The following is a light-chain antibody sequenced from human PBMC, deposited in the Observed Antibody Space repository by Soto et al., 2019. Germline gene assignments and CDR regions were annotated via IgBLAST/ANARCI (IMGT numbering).Light chain of an antibody. CDR1: QSVSRDF. J-gene: IGKJ2*01. V-gene: IGKV3-20*01. Sequence: EIVLTQSPGTLYLSPGERATLSCRASQSVSRDFLAWYQQKPGQAPRLLIYGASFRATGIPDRFGGSGSGTDFTLTISRLEPEDFAVYYCQQYGSSPYTFGQGTKLEIK. CDR3: QQYGSSPYT. CDR2: GAS.